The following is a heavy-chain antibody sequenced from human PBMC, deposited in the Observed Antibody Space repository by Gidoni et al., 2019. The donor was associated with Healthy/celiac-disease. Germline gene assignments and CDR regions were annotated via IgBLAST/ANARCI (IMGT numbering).Heavy chain of an antibody. J-gene: IGHJ4*02. CDR3: ARDRDSSSWYYFDY. V-gene: IGHV3-30-3*01. Sequence: QVPLVESGGGVVQPGRPQRLSRAASGFTFSSYAMHWVRQAPGRGLEWVAVISYDGSNKYYADSVKGRFTISRDNAKNTLYLQMNSLRAEDTAVYYCARDRDSSSWYYFDYWGQGTLVTVSS. D-gene: IGHD6-13*01. CDR1: GFTFSSYA. CDR2: ISYDGSNK.